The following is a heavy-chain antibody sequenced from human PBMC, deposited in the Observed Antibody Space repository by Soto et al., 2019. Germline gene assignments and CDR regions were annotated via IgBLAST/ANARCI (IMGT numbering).Heavy chain of an antibody. J-gene: IGHJ5*02. Sequence: QVQLVQSGAEAKKPGSSVKVSCKASGGTFSNYAITWVRQAPGQGLEWMGGIIAIFGTTHYAQKFEGRVXXXXXXXXXXXXXXXXXXXXXXXXXXXXXRDGFEGSLDLWGQGTLVTVSS. CDR3: XRDGFEGSLDL. V-gene: IGHV1-69*01. D-gene: IGHD1-26*01. CDR2: IIAIFGTT. CDR1: GGTFSNYA.